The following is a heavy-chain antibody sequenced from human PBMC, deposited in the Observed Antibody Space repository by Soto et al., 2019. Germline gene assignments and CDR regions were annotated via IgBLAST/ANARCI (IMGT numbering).Heavy chain of an antibody. Sequence: GASVKVSCKASGGTFSSYAISWVRQAPGQGLEWMGGIIPIFGTANYAQKFQGRVTITADESTSTAYMELSSLRSEDTAVYYCAGTHTYSSSWYYFDYWGQGTLATVSS. V-gene: IGHV1-69*13. CDR1: GGTFSSYA. CDR3: AGTHTYSSSWYYFDY. D-gene: IGHD6-13*01. J-gene: IGHJ4*02. CDR2: IIPIFGTA.